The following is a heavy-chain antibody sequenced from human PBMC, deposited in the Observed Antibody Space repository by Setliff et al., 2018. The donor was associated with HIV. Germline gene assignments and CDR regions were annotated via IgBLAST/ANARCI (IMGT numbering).Heavy chain of an antibody. CDR3: AKETGELLWFGEYYFDY. V-gene: IGHV3-33*06. J-gene: IGHJ4*02. Sequence: LRLSCAASGFTFSSYGMHWVRQAPGKGLEWVAVIWYDGSNKYYADSVKGRFTISRDNSKNTLYLQMNSLRAEDTAVYYCAKETGELLWFGEYYFDYWGQGTLVTVSS. CDR1: GFTFSSYG. D-gene: IGHD3-10*01. CDR2: IWYDGSNK.